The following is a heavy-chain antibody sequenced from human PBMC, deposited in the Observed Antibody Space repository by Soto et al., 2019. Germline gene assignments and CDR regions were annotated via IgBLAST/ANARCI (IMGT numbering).Heavy chain of an antibody. V-gene: IGHV3-30*18. CDR3: AKDPSLYSSGWRYFDY. D-gene: IGHD6-19*01. Sequence: GGSLRLSCAASGFTFSTYAMHWVRQAPGKGLEWVAVISYDGNNKYYADSVKGRFTISRDNPKNTLYLQMNSLRGEDTAVYYCAKDPSLYSSGWRYFDYWGQGALVTVSS. J-gene: IGHJ4*02. CDR2: ISYDGNNK. CDR1: GFTFSTYA.